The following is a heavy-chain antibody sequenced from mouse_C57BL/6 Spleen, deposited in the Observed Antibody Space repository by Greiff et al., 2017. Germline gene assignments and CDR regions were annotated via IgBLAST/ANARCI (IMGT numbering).Heavy chain of an antibody. CDR2: IYPGSGST. CDR1: GYTFTGYY. Sequence: VQLQQSGAELVRPGASVKLSCKASGYTFTGYYINWVKQRPGQGLEWIGRIYPGSGSTNYNEKFKSKATLTVDKSSSTAYMQLSSLTSEDSAVYFWARSTAGSGAWVAYWGQGTLVTVSA. D-gene: IGHD1-1*01. V-gene: IGHV1-76*01. CDR3: ARSTAGSGAWVAY. J-gene: IGHJ3*01.